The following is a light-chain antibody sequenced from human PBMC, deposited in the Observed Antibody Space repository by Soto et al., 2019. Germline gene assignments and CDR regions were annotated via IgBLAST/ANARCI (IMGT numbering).Light chain of an antibody. Sequence: DIQMTQSPSSLSASVGDRVTITCRASQDISNSLAWYQQKPGKVTKVLIYATSILQSGVPARFSGSGSGTDFTLTISSLQPEDVATYYCQNDNSAPLTFGGGTKVEI. CDR2: ATS. J-gene: IGKJ4*01. V-gene: IGKV1-27*01. CDR1: QDISNS. CDR3: QNDNSAPLT.